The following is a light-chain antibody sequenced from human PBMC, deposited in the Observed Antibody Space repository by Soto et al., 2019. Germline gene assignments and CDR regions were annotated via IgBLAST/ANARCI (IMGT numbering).Light chain of an antibody. Sequence: DIVMTQSPDSLAVSLGERATINCKSSQSVLYSSNNRNYLAWYQQKPGQPPKLLIYWASARESGVPDRFSGSGSGTDFTLSISSLQAEDVAVYYCQQYYTTPFTFGPGTTVDIE. CDR2: WAS. J-gene: IGKJ3*01. V-gene: IGKV4-1*01. CDR3: QQYYTTPFT. CDR1: QSVLYSSNNRNY.